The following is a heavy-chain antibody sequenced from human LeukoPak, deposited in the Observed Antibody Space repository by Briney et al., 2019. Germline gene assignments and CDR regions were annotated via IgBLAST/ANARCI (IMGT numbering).Heavy chain of an antibody. V-gene: IGHV3-48*04. Sequence: GGSLRLSCAASGFTFSSYSMNWVRQAPGKGLEWVSYISSSGSTIYYADSVKGRFTISRDNAKNSLYLQMNSLRAEDTAVYYCAREYRYYYDSSGSRNRGTPAVWGQGTLVTVSS. CDR3: AREYRYYYDSSGSRNRGTPAV. CDR2: ISSSGSTI. CDR1: GFTFSSYS. D-gene: IGHD3-22*01. J-gene: IGHJ4*02.